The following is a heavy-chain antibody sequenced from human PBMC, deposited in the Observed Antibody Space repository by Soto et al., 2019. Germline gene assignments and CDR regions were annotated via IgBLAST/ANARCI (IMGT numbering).Heavy chain of an antibody. CDR1: GFSLNTEGVG. CDR3: AHHDRAFDY. Sequence: QTTLKESGPTLVKPTQTLTLTCTFSGFSLNTEGVGVGWIRQPPGKALEWLALLYWDDDKRRSPSLKSRLSISRGTSKNQVVLTMTNMDPVDTATYFCAHHDRAFDYWGQGTLVTVSS. V-gene: IGHV2-5*02. J-gene: IGHJ4*02. CDR2: LYWDDDK.